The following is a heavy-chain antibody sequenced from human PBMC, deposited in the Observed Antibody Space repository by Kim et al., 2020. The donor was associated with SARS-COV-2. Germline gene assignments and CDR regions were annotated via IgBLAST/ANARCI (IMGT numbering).Heavy chain of an antibody. CDR1: GFTFSSYG. J-gene: IGHJ4*02. CDR2: ISYDGSNK. CDR3: AKAGRNYDSSGYWQFDY. Sequence: GGSLRLSCAASGFTFSSYGMHWVRQAPGKGLEWVAVISYDGSNKYYADSVKGRFTISRDNSKNTLYLQMNSLRAEDTAVYYCAKAGRNYDSSGYWQFDYWGQGTLVTVSS. V-gene: IGHV3-30*18. D-gene: IGHD3-22*01.